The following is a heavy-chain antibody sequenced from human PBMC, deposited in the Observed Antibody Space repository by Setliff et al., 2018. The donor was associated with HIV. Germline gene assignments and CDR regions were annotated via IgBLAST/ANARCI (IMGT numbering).Heavy chain of an antibody. D-gene: IGHD1-1*01. CDR1: GGSISSTNYF. V-gene: IGHV4-39*02. CDR2: IYYHGST. J-gene: IGHJ4*02. Sequence: SETLSLTCTVSGGSISSTNYFWGWIRQPPGKGLEWIGTIYYHGSTYYNPSLKSRVTISIDTSRNQFSLQLTSVTAADTAVYYCTREGRGDPALATTRLDYWGQGKLVTVSS. CDR3: TREGRGDPALATTRLDY.